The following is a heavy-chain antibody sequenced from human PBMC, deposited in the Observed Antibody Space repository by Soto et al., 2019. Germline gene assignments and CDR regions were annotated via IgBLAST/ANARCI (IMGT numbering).Heavy chain of an antibody. CDR1: GGSISSYY. J-gene: IGHJ4*02. V-gene: IGHV4-59*01. D-gene: IGHD3-3*02. Sequence: PSETLSLTCTVSGGSISSYYWSWIRQPPGKGLEWIGYIYYSGSTNYNPSLKSRVTISVDTSKNQFSLKLSSVTAADTAVYYCALRSSIRDYWGQGTLVTVSS. CDR2: IYYSGST. CDR3: ALRSSIRDY.